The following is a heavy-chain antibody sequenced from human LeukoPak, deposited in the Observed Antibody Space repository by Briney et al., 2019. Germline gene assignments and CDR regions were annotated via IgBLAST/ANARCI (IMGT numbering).Heavy chain of an antibody. Sequence: SETLSLTCTVSGGSISSYYWRWIRQPPGKGLEWIGYIYYSGSTNYNPSLKSRVTISVDTSKNQFSLKLSSVTAADTAVYYCARHGSIATGAFTYWGQGTLVTVSS. V-gene: IGHV4-59*08. CDR1: GGSISSYY. D-gene: IGHD6-13*01. J-gene: IGHJ4*02. CDR2: IYYSGST. CDR3: ARHGSIATGAFTY.